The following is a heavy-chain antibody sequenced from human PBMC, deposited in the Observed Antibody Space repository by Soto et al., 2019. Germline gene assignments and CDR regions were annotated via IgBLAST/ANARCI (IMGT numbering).Heavy chain of an antibody. CDR1: GGSISSSNW. Sequence: QVQLQESGPGLVKPSGTLSLTCAVSGGSISSSNWWSWVRQPPGKGLEWIGEIYHSGRTNYNPSLKSRVTISVDKSKNPFSLKLSSVTAADTAVYYCARGGYCSGGSCYSVYYFDYWGQGTLVTVSS. CDR2: IYHSGRT. V-gene: IGHV4-4*02. CDR3: ARGGYCSGGSCYSVYYFDY. D-gene: IGHD2-15*01. J-gene: IGHJ4*02.